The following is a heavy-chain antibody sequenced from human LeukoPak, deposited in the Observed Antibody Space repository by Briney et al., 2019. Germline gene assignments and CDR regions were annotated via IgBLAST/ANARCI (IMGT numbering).Heavy chain of an antibody. V-gene: IGHV3-74*01. J-gene: IGHJ4*02. CDR3: AKDRPNYYGSNGHYYRRDGDY. CDR1: GFSLSRYW. CDR2: INTDGSST. D-gene: IGHD3-22*01. Sequence: PGGSLRLSCAAFGFSLSRYWMHWVRQAPGKGLVWVSRINTDGSSTSYADSVKGRFTIPRDNSENMLYLQMNSLRVEDTAVYFCAKDRPNYYGSNGHYYRRDGDYWGQGTLVTVSS.